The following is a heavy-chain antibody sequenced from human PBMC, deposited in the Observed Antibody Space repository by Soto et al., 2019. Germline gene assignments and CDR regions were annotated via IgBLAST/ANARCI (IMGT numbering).Heavy chain of an antibody. CDR2: MSYTGST. Sequence: SETLSLTCTVFGGSVSSGNYYWTWFRQSPGKGLEWIGYMSYTGSTNYNPSLKSRLTISVDTSKNQFSLRLNSVTAADTALYYCGRVYSGSTPYYRGVEVGGKGTRVTFPS. D-gene: IGHD6-6*01. V-gene: IGHV4-61*01. CDR1: GGSVSSGNYY. J-gene: IGHJ6*04. CDR3: GRVYSGSTPYYRGVEV.